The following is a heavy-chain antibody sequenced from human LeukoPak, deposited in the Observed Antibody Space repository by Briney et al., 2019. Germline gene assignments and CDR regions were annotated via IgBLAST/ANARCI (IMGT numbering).Heavy chain of an antibody. CDR3: ARAYEDIVVVVAATSHWYFDL. D-gene: IGHD2-15*01. V-gene: IGHV1-18*01. CDR2: ISAYNGNT. J-gene: IGHJ2*01. Sequence: GASVKVSCKASGYTFTSYGISWVRQAPGQGLEWMGWISAYNGNTNYAQKFQGRVTITADESTSTAYMELSSLRSEDTAVYYCARAYEDIVVVVAATSHWYFDLWGRGTLVTVSS. CDR1: GYTFTSYG.